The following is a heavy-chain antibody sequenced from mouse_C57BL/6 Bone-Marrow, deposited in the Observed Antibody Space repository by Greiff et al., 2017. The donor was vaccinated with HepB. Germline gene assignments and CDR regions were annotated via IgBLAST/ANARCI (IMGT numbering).Heavy chain of an antibody. CDR3: ARTSITTLVATDYFDY. J-gene: IGHJ2*01. D-gene: IGHD1-1*01. V-gene: IGHV1-81*01. CDR2: IYPRSGNT. CDR1: GYTFTSYG. Sequence: QVQLKQSGAELARPGASVKLSCKASGYTFTSYGIRWVKQRTGQGLEWIGKIYPRSGNTYYNEKFKGKATLTADKSSSTAYMELRSLTSVDSAVYSCARTSITTLVATDYFDYWGQGTTLTVSS.